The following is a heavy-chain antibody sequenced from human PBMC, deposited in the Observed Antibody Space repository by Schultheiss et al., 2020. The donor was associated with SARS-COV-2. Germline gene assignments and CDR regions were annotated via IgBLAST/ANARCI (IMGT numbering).Heavy chain of an antibody. D-gene: IGHD3-22*01. CDR1: GFTFSSYG. V-gene: IGHV3-30*18. J-gene: IGHJ3*02. CDR3: AKEGFYDSSGYYYSGAFDI. Sequence: GESLKISCAASGFTFSSYGMHWVRQAPGKGLEWVAVISYDGSNKYYADSVKGRFTISRDNSKNTLYLQMNSLRAEDTAVYYCAKEGFYDSSGYYYSGAFDIWGQGTMVTVSS. CDR2: ISYDGSNK.